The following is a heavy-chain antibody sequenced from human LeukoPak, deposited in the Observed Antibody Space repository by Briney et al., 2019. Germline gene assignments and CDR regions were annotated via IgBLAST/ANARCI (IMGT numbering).Heavy chain of an antibody. CDR1: GSPFNNYW. D-gene: IGHD6-19*01. J-gene: IGHJ4*02. CDR3: ARVLDSSGWYAFDY. V-gene: IGHV3-7*03. CDR2: IKQDGSAK. Sequence: PGGSLSLSCAASGSPFNNYWMSWARQVPGKGLQWVANIKQDGSAKFYVDSVKGRFTISRDNTKNSLYLRMNSLRVEDTALYYCARVLDSSGWYAFDYWGQGTLVTVSS.